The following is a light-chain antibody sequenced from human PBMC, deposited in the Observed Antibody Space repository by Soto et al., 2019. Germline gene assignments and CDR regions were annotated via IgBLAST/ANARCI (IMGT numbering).Light chain of an antibody. CDR2: GNN. J-gene: IGLJ2*01. CDR1: SSNIGAGYD. Sequence: QSVLTQPPSVSGSPGQTITISCTGSSSNIGAGYDVHWYQQLPGRAPKLLIYGNNNRPSGVPDRFSGSKSGTSVSLAITGLRGEEEADYHYQSYDSSRTNAVFGGGTKLTVL. CDR3: QSYDSSRTNAV. V-gene: IGLV1-40*01.